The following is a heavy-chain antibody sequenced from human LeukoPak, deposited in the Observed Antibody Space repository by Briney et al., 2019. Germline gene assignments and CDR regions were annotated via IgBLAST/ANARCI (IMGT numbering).Heavy chain of an antibody. D-gene: IGHD4-17*01. CDR3: AKREKGTTGRFFDY. Sequence: GGSLRLSCAASGFTFTNYAMTWVRQAPGKGLEWVSGISEGVGNTYYADSVKGRFTISRDYSKNTLYLQMNSLRAEDTALYYCAKREKGTTGRFFDYWGQGTLATVSS. J-gene: IGHJ4*02. CDR2: ISEGVGNT. V-gene: IGHV3-23*01. CDR1: GFTFTNYA.